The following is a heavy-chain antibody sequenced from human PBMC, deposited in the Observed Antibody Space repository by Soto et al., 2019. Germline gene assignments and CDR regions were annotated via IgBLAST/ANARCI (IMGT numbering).Heavy chain of an antibody. CDR2: IYSNDNR. D-gene: IGHD1-26*01. J-gene: IGHJ6*02. CDR1: GFTVSNKY. V-gene: IGHV3-53*01. Sequence: GGSLRLSCAASGFTVSNKYMSWVRQAPGKGLEWVSIIYSNDNRYYADSVKGRFTISRDNSKNTLYLYMNSLRADDTAVYYCESGRGRYFYYGMDVWGQGTTVTVSS. CDR3: ESGRGRYFYYGMDV.